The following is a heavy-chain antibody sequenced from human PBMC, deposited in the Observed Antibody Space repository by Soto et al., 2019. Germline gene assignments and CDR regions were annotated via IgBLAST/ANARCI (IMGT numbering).Heavy chain of an antibody. CDR1: GFTFSTYG. V-gene: IGHV3-23*01. J-gene: IGHJ4*02. D-gene: IGHD2-15*01. CDR3: VRTSLVVAAATREDY. CDR2: VSGGGGTT. Sequence: PGGSLRLSCTASGFTFSTYGMSWVRQAPGKGLDWVSAVSGGGGTTNYADSGTGRFTISRDNAKNTLYLQKKNLRAEDTAVYYCVRTSLVVAAATREDYWGQGTLVTSPQ.